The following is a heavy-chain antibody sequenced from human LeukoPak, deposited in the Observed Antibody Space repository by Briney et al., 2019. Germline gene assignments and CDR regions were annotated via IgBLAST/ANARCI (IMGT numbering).Heavy chain of an antibody. J-gene: IGHJ4*02. CDR1: GGTFSSYA. Sequence: SVKVSCKASGGTFSSYAISWVRQAPGQGLEWVGGIIPIFGTANYAQKFQGRVTITTDESTSTAYMELSSLRSEDTTVYYCATQTYYYDSSGYYSFDYWGQGTLVTVSS. D-gene: IGHD3-22*01. V-gene: IGHV1-69*05. CDR3: ATQTYYYDSSGYYSFDY. CDR2: IIPIFGTA.